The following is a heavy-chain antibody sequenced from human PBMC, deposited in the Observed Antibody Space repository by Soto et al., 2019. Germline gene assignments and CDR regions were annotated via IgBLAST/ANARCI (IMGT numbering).Heavy chain of an antibody. CDR2: IYHRGST. CDR3: ARAESVGRPVVPDY. Sequence: QVQLQESGPGLVKPSQTLSLTCTVSGGSISSGDYYWNWIRQHPGKGLEWIGYIYHRGSTKYNPSLQNRVTISVDTSKNQISLKLSSLSAADTAVYYCARAESVGRPVVPDYWGQGTLVTVSS. J-gene: IGHJ4*02. CDR1: GGSISSGDYY. D-gene: IGHD2-21*01. V-gene: IGHV4-31*03.